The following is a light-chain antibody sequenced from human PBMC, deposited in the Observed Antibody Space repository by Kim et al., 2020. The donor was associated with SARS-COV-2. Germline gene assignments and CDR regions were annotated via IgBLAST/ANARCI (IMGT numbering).Light chain of an antibody. CDR3: SSYTSSTTLL. V-gene: IGLV2-14*03. Sequence: GQSITISCTGPSSDVGGYNYVSWYQQHPGKAPKLMIYDVSNRPSGVSNRFSGSTSGNTASLTISGLQAEDEADYYCSSYTSSTTLLFGGGTQLTVL. J-gene: IGLJ2*01. CDR2: DVS. CDR1: SSDVGGYNY.